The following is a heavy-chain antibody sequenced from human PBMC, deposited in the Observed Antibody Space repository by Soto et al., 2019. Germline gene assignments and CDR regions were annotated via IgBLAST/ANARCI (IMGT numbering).Heavy chain of an antibody. CDR1: GYTFTSYG. J-gene: IGHJ5*02. Sequence: GASVKVSCKASGYTFTSYGTSWVRQAPGQGLEWMGWISAYNGNTNYAQKLQGRVTMTTDTSTSTAYMELRSLRSDDTAVYYCARYLSIFWSGSNWFDPWGQGTLVTVSS. CDR2: ISAYNGNT. D-gene: IGHD3-3*01. CDR3: ARYLSIFWSGSNWFDP. V-gene: IGHV1-18*01.